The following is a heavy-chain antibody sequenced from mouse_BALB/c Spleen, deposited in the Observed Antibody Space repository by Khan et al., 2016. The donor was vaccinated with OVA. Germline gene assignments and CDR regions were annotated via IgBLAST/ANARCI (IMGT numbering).Heavy chain of an antibody. V-gene: IGHV5-6-3*01. CDR1: GFTFSSYG. CDR2: INSNGGST. Sequence: EVELVESGGGLVQPGGSLKLSCAASGFTFSSYGMSWVRQTPDKRLELVATINSNGGSTYSPDSVKGRFTISRDNAKNTLYLQMSSRKSEDTAMYYCARMARTINWGQGTTLTVSS. J-gene: IGHJ2*01. CDR3: ARMARTIN.